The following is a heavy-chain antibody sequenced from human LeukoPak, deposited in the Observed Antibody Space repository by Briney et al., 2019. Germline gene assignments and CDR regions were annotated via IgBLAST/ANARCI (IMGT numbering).Heavy chain of an antibody. CDR1: GFDVSSNY. D-gene: IGHD3-22*01. Sequence: PGGSLRLSCAASGFDVSSNYMSWVRQAPGKGPEWVSVLYGGDRTYYADSVKGRFTISADKSSNTLYLQMNSLRAEDTAVYYCASAQYYYDSGAYGPDYWGQGTQVTVSS. V-gene: IGHV3-53*01. CDR3: ASAQYYYDSGAYGPDY. J-gene: IGHJ4*02. CDR2: LYGGDRT.